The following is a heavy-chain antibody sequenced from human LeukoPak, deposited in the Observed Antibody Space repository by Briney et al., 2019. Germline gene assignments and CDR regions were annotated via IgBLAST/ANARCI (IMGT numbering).Heavy chain of an antibody. CDR2: ISSSSSYI. CDR3: ARGSYDSSGYPYYYYGMDV. D-gene: IGHD3-22*01. J-gene: IGHJ6*02. Sequence: PGGSLRLSCAASGFTFSSYAMSWVRQAPGKGLEWVSSISSSSSYIYYADSVKGRFTISRDNAKNSLYLQMNSLRAEDTAVYYCARGSYDSSGYPYYYYGMDVWGQGTTVTVSS. V-gene: IGHV3-21*01. CDR1: GFTFSSYA.